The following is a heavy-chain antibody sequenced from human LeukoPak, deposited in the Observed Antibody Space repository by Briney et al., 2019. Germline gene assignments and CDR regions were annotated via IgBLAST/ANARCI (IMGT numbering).Heavy chain of an antibody. V-gene: IGHV3-7*03. D-gene: IGHD5-24*01. CDR2: IKEDGTET. CDR3: AKEGRSLQTY. Sequence: GGSLRLSCAASGFMFSSNWMSWVRLAPGKGLEWVANIKEDGTETYYVDSVKGRFTISRDNAKNSLYLQMNSLRVEDTAVYYCAKEGRSLQTYWGQGALVTVSS. CDR1: GFMFSSNW. J-gene: IGHJ4*02.